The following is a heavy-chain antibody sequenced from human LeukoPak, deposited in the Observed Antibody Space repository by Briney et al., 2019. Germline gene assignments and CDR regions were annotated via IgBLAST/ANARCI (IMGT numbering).Heavy chain of an antibody. D-gene: IGHD3-10*01. CDR1: GFTFSSYW. V-gene: IGHV3-30*02. Sequence: GGSLRLSCAASGFTFSSYWMSWVRQAPGKGLEWVAYIQNDGSNEQYADSVKGRFSISRDSSKNTLYLQMNSLRAEDTAVYYCAKDPGSGYYGSGSYCDYWGQGTLVTVSS. CDR3: AKDPGSGYYGSGSYCDY. CDR2: IQNDGSNE. J-gene: IGHJ4*02.